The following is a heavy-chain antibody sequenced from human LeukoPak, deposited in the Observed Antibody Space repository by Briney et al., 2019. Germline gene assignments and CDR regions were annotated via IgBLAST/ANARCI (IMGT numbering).Heavy chain of an antibody. J-gene: IGHJ4*02. D-gene: IGHD1-1*01. CDR3: SRENWSQDH. CDR1: GFTFRDYF. Sequence: PGGSLRFSCAASGFTFRDYFMTWVRQAPGKGLEGVAHINQAGTTGNYVDSVRGRFTITRDDAKKSLYLQMDSLRAEDTASYYCSRENWSQDHWGQGILVTVSS. V-gene: IGHV3-7*01. CDR2: INQAGTTG.